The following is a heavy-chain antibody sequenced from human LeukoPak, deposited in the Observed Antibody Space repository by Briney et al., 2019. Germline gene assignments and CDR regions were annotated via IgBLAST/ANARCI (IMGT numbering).Heavy chain of an antibody. J-gene: IGHJ6*03. CDR2: IIPIFGTA. D-gene: IGHD3-3*01. V-gene: IGHV1-69*06. CDR3: ATGSGVDFNYYYYMDV. CDR1: GGTFSSYA. Sequence: GASVKVSCKASGGTFSSYAISWVRQAPGQGLEWMGGIIPIFGTANYAQKFQGRVTITADKSTSTAYMELSSLRSEDTAVYYCATGSGVDFNYYYYMDVWGKGTTVTVSS.